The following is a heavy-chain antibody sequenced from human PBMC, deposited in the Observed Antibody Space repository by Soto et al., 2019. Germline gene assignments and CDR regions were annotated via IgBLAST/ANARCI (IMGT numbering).Heavy chain of an antibody. V-gene: IGHV4-59*08. Sequence: PSETLSLTCTVAGGSISTYQWSWIRQPPGKGLEWIGNIYYSGSTNYNPSVKSRVTISVDTSKNQFSLKLSSVTAADTAVYYCAKAAAGTSYWFDPWGKGTLVTVSS. J-gene: IGHJ5*02. CDR2: IYYSGST. D-gene: IGHD6-13*01. CDR1: GGSISTYQ. CDR3: AKAAAGTSYWFDP.